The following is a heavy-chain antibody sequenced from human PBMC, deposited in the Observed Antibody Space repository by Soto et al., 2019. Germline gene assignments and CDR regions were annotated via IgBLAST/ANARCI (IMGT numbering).Heavy chain of an antibody. Sequence: EVQLVESGGGLVQPGGSLRLSCAASEFSFSGYWMNWVRQVPGKGLEWVANIKHDGSLKYYVDSVKGRFTISRDNAKNSVFLQMDSLTAEDTAIYYCARTNFLDYWGQGTLVTVSS. V-gene: IGHV3-7*01. J-gene: IGHJ4*02. CDR3: ARTNFLDY. CDR2: IKHDGSLK. CDR1: EFSFSGYW. D-gene: IGHD3-3*01.